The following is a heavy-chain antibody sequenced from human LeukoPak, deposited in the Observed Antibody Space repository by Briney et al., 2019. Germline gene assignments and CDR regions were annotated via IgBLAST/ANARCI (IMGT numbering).Heavy chain of an antibody. J-gene: IGHJ3*02. CDR2: ISGSGGST. Sequence: GGTLRLSCAASGFTFSSYGMSWVRQAPGKGLEWVSAISGSGGSTYYADSVKGRFTISRDNSKNTLYLQMNSLRAEDTAVYYCAKDPGDPDAFDIWGQGTMVTVSS. CDR1: GFTFSSYG. D-gene: IGHD7-27*01. V-gene: IGHV3-23*01. CDR3: AKDPGDPDAFDI.